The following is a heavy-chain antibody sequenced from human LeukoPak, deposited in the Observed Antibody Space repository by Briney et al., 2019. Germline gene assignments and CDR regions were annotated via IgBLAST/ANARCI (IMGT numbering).Heavy chain of an antibody. D-gene: IGHD4-17*01. CDR2: IYSGGST. J-gene: IGHJ6*02. Sequence: GGSLRLSCAASGFTVSSNYMSWVRPAPGKGLEWVSVIYSGGSTYYADSVKGRFTISRDNSKNTLYLQMNSLRAEDTAVYYCARNYGDENYYYYYGMDVWGQGTTVTVSS. CDR1: GFTVSSNY. CDR3: ARNYGDENYYYYYGMDV. V-gene: IGHV3-53*01.